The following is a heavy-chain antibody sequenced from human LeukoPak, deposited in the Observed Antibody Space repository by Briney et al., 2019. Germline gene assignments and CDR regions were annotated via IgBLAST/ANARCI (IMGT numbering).Heavy chain of an antibody. CDR1: GGSISSYY. Sequence: SEALSLTCTVSGGSISSYYWSWIRQPPGKGLEWIGYIYYSGSTNYNPSLKSRVTISVDTSKNQFSLKLSSVTAADTAVYYCARVVESSRGPLWFGRYYYYMDVWGKGTTVTISS. V-gene: IGHV4-59*01. CDR3: ARVVESSRGPLWFGRYYYYMDV. J-gene: IGHJ6*03. D-gene: IGHD3-10*01. CDR2: IYYSGST.